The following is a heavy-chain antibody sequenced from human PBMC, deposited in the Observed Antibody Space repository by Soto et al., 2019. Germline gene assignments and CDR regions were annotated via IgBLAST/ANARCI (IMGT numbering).Heavy chain of an antibody. D-gene: IGHD2-21*02. Sequence: GGSLRLSCAASGFTFSSYGMHWVRQAPGKGLEWVAVISYDGSNKYYADSVKGRFTISRDNSKNTLYLQMNSLRAEDTAVYYCAKDHKLAYCGGDCYSRDYYYYGMDVWGQGTTVTVSS. CDR1: GFTFSSYG. CDR3: AKDHKLAYCGGDCYSRDYYYYGMDV. J-gene: IGHJ6*02. V-gene: IGHV3-30*18. CDR2: ISYDGSNK.